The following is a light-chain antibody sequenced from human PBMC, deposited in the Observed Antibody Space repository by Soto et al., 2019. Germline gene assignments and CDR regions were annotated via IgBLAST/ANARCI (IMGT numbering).Light chain of an antibody. CDR3: YCATDNLRV. CDR2: KDS. CDR1: VLAKKY. Sequence: SYELTQPSSVSVSPGQTAGITCSGDVLAKKYARWFQQKPGQAPVLVIYKDSERPSGIPERFSGSSSGTTVTLTISGAQVEDEADYYCYCATDNLRVFGGGTKLTVL. V-gene: IGLV3-27*01. J-gene: IGLJ3*02.